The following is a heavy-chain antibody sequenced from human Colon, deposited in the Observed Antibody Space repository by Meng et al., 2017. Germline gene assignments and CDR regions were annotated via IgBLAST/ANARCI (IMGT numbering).Heavy chain of an antibody. CDR1: GGSISSRSYY. D-gene: IGHD3-10*01. CDR3: AVWFGELLSGNWFDP. V-gene: IGHV4-39*07. CDR2: IYYSGST. Sequence: LQVRESGRGRVKPSETLSLTCTGSGGSISSRSYYWGWIRQPSGKGLEWIGSIYYSGSTYYNPSLKSRVTISVDTSKNQFSLKLSSVTAADTAVYYCAVWFGELLSGNWFDPWGQGTLVTVSS. J-gene: IGHJ5*02.